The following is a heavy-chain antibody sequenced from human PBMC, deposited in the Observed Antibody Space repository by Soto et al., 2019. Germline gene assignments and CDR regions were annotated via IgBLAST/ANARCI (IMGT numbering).Heavy chain of an antibody. CDR2: LNADGSTT. J-gene: IGHJ6*02. V-gene: IGHV3-74*01. CDR3: LRGMDV. CDR1: GFTFSRYW. Sequence: PGGSLRLSCAASGFTFSRYWMHWVRQAPGKGLVWVSRLNADGSTTGYADSVKGRFTISRGNAKNTLYLQMNSLRAEDTAVYYCLRGMDVWGQGTTVTVSS.